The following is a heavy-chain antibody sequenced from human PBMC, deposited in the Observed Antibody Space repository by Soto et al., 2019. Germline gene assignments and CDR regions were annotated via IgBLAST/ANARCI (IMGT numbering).Heavy chain of an antibody. V-gene: IGHV3-7*03. CDR3: ARAPGGSYPNYFDY. CDR2: IKQDGSEK. CDR1: GFTFSSYW. J-gene: IGHJ4*02. D-gene: IGHD1-26*01. Sequence: HPGGSLRLSCAASGFTFSSYWMSWVRQAPGKGLEWVANIKQDGSEKYYVDSVKGRFTISRDNAKNSLYLQMNSLRAEDTAVYYCARAPGGSYPNYFDYWGQGTLVTVSS.